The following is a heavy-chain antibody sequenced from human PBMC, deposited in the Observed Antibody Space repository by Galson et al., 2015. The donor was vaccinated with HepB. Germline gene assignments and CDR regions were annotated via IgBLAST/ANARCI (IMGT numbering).Heavy chain of an antibody. CDR1: GFTFSSYG. V-gene: IGHV3-30*18. D-gene: IGHD3-10*01. CDR2: ISYDGSNK. CDR3: AKRNYYGSGSYVYYGMDV. J-gene: IGHJ6*02. Sequence: SLRLSCAASGFTFSSYGMHWVRQAPGKGLEWVAVISYDGSNKYYADSVKGRFTISRDNSKNTLYLQMNSLRAEDTAVYYCAKRNYYGSGSYVYYGMDVWGQGTTVTVSS.